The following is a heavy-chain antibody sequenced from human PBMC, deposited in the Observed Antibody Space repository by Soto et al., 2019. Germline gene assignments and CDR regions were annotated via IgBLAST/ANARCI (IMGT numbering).Heavy chain of an antibody. D-gene: IGHD3-10*01. CDR2: ISAYNGNT. Sequence: ASVNVSCKSSGYTFTSYCMSWGRGAPGQGLEWMGWISAYNGNTNYAQKLQGRVTMTTDTSTSTAYMELRSLRSDDTAVYYCARDRLWFGPRDYGMDVWGQGTTVTVSS. J-gene: IGHJ6*02. CDR3: ARDRLWFGPRDYGMDV. CDR1: GYTFTSYC. V-gene: IGHV1-18*04.